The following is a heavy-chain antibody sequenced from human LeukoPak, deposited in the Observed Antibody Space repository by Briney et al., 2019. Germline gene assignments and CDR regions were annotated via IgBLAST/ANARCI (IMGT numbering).Heavy chain of an antibody. CDR1: GGSISSGDYY. Sequence: PSQTLSLTCTVSGGSISSGDYYWSWIRQPPGKGLEWIGYIYYSGSTYYNPSLKSRVTISVDTSKNQFSLKLSSVTAADTAVYYCARDQDLWFGENYGTDVWGQGATVTVSS. CDR2: IYYSGST. V-gene: IGHV4-30-4*01. D-gene: IGHD3-10*01. CDR3: ARDQDLWFGENYGTDV. J-gene: IGHJ6*02.